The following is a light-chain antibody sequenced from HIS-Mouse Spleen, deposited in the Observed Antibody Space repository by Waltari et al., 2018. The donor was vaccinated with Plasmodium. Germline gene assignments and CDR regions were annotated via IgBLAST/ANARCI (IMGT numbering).Light chain of an antibody. J-gene: IGLJ2*01. V-gene: IGLV2-8*01. CDR1: TSDVGGYNY. CDR2: AVS. Sequence: QSALTHPPSASGSPRHSVSLSRTRTTSDVGGYNYVSWFQQHPGKAPKLIIYAVSRRPSGVPDRFSGSKSGNTASLTVSVLQAEDEADYYCSSYAGSNNLVFGGGTKLTVL. CDR3: SSYAGSNNLV.